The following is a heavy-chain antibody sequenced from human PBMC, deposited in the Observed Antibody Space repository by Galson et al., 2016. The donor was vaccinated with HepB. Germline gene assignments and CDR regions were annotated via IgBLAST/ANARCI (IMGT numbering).Heavy chain of an antibody. D-gene: IGHD3-3*01. CDR3: ARENFWKLDQ. CDR2: IRADGTAN. V-gene: IGHV3-7*03. Sequence: SLRLSCAASGFTFSSYGMNWVRQAPGKGLEWVGNIRADGTANDYVGSVKGRFTMSRDNAQKSLFLQMTSLRVEDTAVYYCARENFWKLDQWGQGTLVTVSS. J-gene: IGHJ5*02. CDR1: GFTFSSYG.